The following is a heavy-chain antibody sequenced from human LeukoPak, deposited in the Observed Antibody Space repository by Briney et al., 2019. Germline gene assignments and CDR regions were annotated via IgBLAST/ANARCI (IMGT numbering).Heavy chain of an antibody. J-gene: IGHJ4*02. V-gene: IGHV3-7*01. CDR1: GFTLSSYW. CDR3: ARAVEGQWLVPEGYDY. D-gene: IGHD6-19*01. CDR2: IKQDGSEK. Sequence: GGSLRLSCAASGFTLSSYWMSWVRQAPGKGLEWVANIKQDGSEKYYVDSVKGRFTISRDNAKNSLYLQMNSLRAEDTAVYYCARAVEGQWLVPEGYDYWGQGTLVTVSS.